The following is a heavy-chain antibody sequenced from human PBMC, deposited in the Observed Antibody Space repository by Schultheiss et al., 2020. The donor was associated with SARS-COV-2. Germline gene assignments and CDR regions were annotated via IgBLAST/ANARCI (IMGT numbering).Heavy chain of an antibody. CDR3: ARDADNYDSSGYPDY. D-gene: IGHD3-22*01. Sequence: GESLKISCAASGFTFSSYGMHWVRQAPGKGLEWVAVIWYDGSNKYYADSVKGRFTISRDNSKNTLYLQMNSLRAEDTAVYYCARDADNYDSSGYPDYWGQGTLVTVSS. V-gene: IGHV3-33*01. CDR1: GFTFSSYG. CDR2: IWYDGSNK. J-gene: IGHJ4*02.